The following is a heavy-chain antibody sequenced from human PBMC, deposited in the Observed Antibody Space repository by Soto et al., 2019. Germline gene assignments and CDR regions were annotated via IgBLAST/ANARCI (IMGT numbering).Heavy chain of an antibody. Sequence: LKISCKGSGYSFINYWIAWVRQMPGKGLEWMGIIYPGDSATRSSPSFEGQVTMSADKSTNTAYLQWRSLKASDTAMYYCARPIKIESSGYCMDVWCQGTTVTVSS. CDR2: IYPGDSAT. CDR3: ARPIKIESSGYCMDV. D-gene: IGHD3-22*01. J-gene: IGHJ6*02. V-gene: IGHV5-51*01. CDR1: GYSFINYW.